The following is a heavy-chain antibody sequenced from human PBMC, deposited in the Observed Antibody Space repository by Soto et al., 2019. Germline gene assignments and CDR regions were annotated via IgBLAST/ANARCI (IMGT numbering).Heavy chain of an antibody. Sequence: QLVESGGGLVPPGGSLRLSCVASGFTVSTNYISWVRQTAGKGLEWVSIIYNDGTTFYKDSVKDRFTISSDHSQNMVSLQMNNLRADDTAVYYCTRPDDFYYGMDIWGQGTTVTVSS. V-gene: IGHV3-66*04. J-gene: IGHJ6*02. CDR3: TRPDDFYYGMDI. CDR1: GFTVSTNY. CDR2: IYNDGTT.